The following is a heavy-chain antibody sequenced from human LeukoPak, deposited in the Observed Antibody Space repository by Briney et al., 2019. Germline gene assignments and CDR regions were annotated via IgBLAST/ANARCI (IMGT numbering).Heavy chain of an antibody. CDR2: VNPTSGVT. CDR3: TPLFISPIAADS. CDR1: GYTFTDFY. J-gene: IGHJ4*02. V-gene: IGHV1-2*02. Sequence: ASVKVSFKTSGYTFTDFYLHWVRQAPGEGRERRGWVNPTSGVTKYTQKFEGRVVLSRDASIDTVYMEMRSLRYDDTAVYYCTPLFISPIAADSWGQGTLVIVS. D-gene: IGHD2-21*01.